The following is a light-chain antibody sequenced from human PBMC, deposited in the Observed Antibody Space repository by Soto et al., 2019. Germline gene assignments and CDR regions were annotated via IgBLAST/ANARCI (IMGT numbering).Light chain of an antibody. Sequence: ALTQPASVSGSPGQSITISCTGTSSDIGGYNFVAWYQQHPGKAPKLMIYEVSNRPSGVSNRFSGSKSGNTASLTISGLQAEDEADYYCSSYTSSITVVFGGGTKLTVL. V-gene: IGLV2-14*01. CDR1: SSDIGGYNF. CDR2: EVS. J-gene: IGLJ2*01. CDR3: SSYTSSITVV.